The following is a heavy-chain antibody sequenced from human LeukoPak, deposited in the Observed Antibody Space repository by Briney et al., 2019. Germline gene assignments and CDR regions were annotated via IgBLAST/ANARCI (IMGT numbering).Heavy chain of an antibody. CDR2: IYYSGST. D-gene: IGHD3-16*01. Sequence: SETLSLTCTVSGGSISSYYWSWIRQPPGKGLEWIGYIYYSGSTNYNPSLKSRVTISVDTSKNQFSLKLSSVTAADTAVCYCARSFGSGYNWFDPWGQGTLVTVSS. CDR1: GGSISSYY. V-gene: IGHV4-59*08. J-gene: IGHJ5*02. CDR3: ARSFGSGYNWFDP.